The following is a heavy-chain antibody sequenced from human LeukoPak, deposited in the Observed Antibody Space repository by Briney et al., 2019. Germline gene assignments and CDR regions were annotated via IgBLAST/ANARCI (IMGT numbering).Heavy chain of an antibody. D-gene: IGHD3-9*01. V-gene: IGHV3-21*01. J-gene: IGHJ4*02. CDR2: ITASSTAI. Sequence: GGSLRLSCAASGFTFSNYGIHWVRQAPGKGLEWVSSITASSTAIYSADSVKGRFTISRDNAKNFLYLQMNSLRAEDTAVYYCARTYYDILTGYNPYFDYWGQGILVTVSS. CDR3: ARTYYDILTGYNPYFDY. CDR1: GFTFSNYG.